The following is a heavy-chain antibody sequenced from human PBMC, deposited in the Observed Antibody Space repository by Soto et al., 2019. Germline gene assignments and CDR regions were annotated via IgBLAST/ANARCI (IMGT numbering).Heavy chain of an antibody. CDR2: IYYSGST. D-gene: IGHD3-10*01. CDR1: GGSISSYY. Sequence: SETLSLTCTVSGGSISSYYWSWIRQPPGKGLEWIGYIYYSGSTNYNPSLKSRVTISVDTSKNQFSLKLSSVTAADTAVYYCARERYYGSGSYSSRTYYYYYSMDVWGQGTTVTVS. J-gene: IGHJ6*02. V-gene: IGHV4-59*01. CDR3: ARERYYGSGSYSSRTYYYYYSMDV.